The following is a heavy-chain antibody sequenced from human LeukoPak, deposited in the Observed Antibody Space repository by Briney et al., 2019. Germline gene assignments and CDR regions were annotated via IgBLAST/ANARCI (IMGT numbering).Heavy chain of an antibody. CDR3: ARLSSLANIAARGRAWFDT. V-gene: IGHV4-34*01. Sequence: PSETLSLTCAVYGGSFSGYYWSWIRQPPGKGLEWIGEINHSGSTNYNPSLKSRVTISVDTSKNQFSLKLSSVTAADTAVYYCARLSSLANIAARGRAWFDTWGQGSLVTVSS. CDR2: INHSGST. D-gene: IGHD6-6*01. J-gene: IGHJ5*02. CDR1: GGSFSGYY.